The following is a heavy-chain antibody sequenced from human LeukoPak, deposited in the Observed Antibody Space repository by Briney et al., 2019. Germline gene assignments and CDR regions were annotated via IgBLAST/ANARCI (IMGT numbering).Heavy chain of an antibody. Sequence: GGSLRLSCAASGFTFSSYAMSWVRQAPGKGLEWVSAISGSGGSTYYADSVKGRFTISRDNSKNTLYLQMNSLRAEDTAVYYCANTLLRYYYGMDVWGQGTTVTVFS. CDR1: GFTFSSYA. V-gene: IGHV3-23*01. D-gene: IGHD2-15*01. CDR2: ISGSGGST. CDR3: ANTLLRYYYGMDV. J-gene: IGHJ6*02.